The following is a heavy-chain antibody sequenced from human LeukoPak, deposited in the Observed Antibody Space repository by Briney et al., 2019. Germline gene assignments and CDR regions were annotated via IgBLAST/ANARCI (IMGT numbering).Heavy chain of an antibody. V-gene: IGHV1-69*05. CDR2: IISIFGTA. D-gene: IGHD3-9*01. Sequence: GASVKVSCKASGGTFSSYAISWVRQAPGQGLERMGGIISIFGTANYAQKFQGRVTITTDEATSTAYMELSSLRSEDTAVYYCASNSYYDILTGYRPLYFDYWGQGTLVTVSS. CDR1: GGTFSSYA. J-gene: IGHJ4*02. CDR3: ASNSYYDILTGYRPLYFDY.